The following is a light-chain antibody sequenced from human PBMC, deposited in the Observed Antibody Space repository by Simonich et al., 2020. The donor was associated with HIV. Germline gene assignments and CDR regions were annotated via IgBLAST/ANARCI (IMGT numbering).Light chain of an antibody. V-gene: IGKV2-28*01. Sequence: DIVMTQSPLSLPVTPGEPASISCRSSQSLLHSNGYNYLVWYLQKPGQSPQLLIDLGSNRASGVPDRFSGSGSGTDFTLKISRVEAEDVGVYYCMQALQTPFPFGPGTKVDIK. CDR2: LGS. CDR1: QSLLHSNGYNY. CDR3: MQALQTPFP. J-gene: IGKJ3*01.